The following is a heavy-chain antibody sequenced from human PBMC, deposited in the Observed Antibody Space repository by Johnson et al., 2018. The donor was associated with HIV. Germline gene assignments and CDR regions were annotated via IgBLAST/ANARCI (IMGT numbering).Heavy chain of an antibody. CDR3: ARLPSRGGTIKDAFDI. CDR1: GFIFRTHW. Sequence: EQLVESGGGLVQPGGSLRLSCAGSGFIFRTHWIHWVRQPPGKGLEWVATIRQDGSEKFYVDSVKGRFTIFRDNAENSLYLQMNGLRAEDTAVYYCARLPSRGGTIKDAFDIWGHGTMVTVSS. D-gene: IGHD2-15*01. CDR2: IRQDGSEK. V-gene: IGHV3-7*05. J-gene: IGHJ3*02.